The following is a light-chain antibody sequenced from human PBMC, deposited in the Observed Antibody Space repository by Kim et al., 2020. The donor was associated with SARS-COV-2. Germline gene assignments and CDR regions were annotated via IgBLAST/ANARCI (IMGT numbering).Light chain of an antibody. CDR3: HQYGHSPQT. Sequence: EIVLTQSPGTLSLSPGERATLSCRASDSLYRTGLAWYQQKPGQAPRLLIYGAANRATGIPDRFSGSGSGTDFTLTISRLEPEDSAMYYCHQYGHSPQTFGQGTKVDIK. V-gene: IGKV3-20*01. CDR2: GAA. CDR1: DSLYRTG. J-gene: IGKJ1*01.